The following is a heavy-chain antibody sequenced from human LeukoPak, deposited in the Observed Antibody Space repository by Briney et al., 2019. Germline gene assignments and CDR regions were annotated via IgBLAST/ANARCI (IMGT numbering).Heavy chain of an antibody. V-gene: IGHV1-69*13. D-gene: IGHD2-15*01. CDR3: ARDLCSGGSCYSFDY. CDR2: IIPIFGTA. CDR1: GGTFSSYA. J-gene: IGHJ4*02. Sequence: ASVKVSCTASGGTFSSYAISWVRQAPGQGLEWMGGIIPIFGTANYAQKFQGRVTITADESTSTAYMELSSLRSEDTAVYYCARDLCSGGSCYSFDYWGQGTLVTVSS.